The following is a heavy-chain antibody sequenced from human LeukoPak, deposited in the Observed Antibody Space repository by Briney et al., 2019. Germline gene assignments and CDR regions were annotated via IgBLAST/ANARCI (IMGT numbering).Heavy chain of an antibody. Sequence: SVKVSCKASGGTFSRYAISWVRQAPGQGLEWTGGILPIICTANYAQKFQGRVTITADESTSTAYMELSSLRSEDTAVYYCATSRIAVAGTGLDYWGQGTLVTVSS. CDR3: ATSRIAVAGTGLDY. V-gene: IGHV1-69*13. CDR2: ILPIICTA. CDR1: GGTFSRYA. D-gene: IGHD6-19*01. J-gene: IGHJ4*02.